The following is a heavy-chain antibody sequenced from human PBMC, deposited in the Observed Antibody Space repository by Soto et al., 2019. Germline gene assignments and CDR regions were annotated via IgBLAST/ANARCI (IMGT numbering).Heavy chain of an antibody. CDR2: ICYVGSIE. D-gene: IGHD3-22*01. CDR3: ARDSSVVLTLRWYVDL. CDR1: GFTFSSYG. V-gene: IGHV3-33*01. J-gene: IGHJ2*01. Sequence: QVQLVESGGGVVQPGRSLRLSCTASGFTFSSYGMPWVRQAPGKGLEWVAGICYVGSIEYYADSVKGRFTISRDDSKNTLYLQMNRRSADDKAVYYCARDSSVVLTLRWYVDLWGRVTLVTVSS.